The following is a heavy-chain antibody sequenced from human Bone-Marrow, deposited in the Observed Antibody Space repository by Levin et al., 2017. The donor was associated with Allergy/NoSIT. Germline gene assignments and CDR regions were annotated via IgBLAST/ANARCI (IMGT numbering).Heavy chain of an antibody. D-gene: IGHD3-16*01. V-gene: IGHV4-39*01. CDR1: GGSISSSSYY. Sequence: PGGSLRLSCTVSGGSISSSSYYWGWIRQPPGKGLEWIGSIYYSGSTYYNPSLKSRVTISVDTSKNQFSLKLSSVTAADTAVYYGARRGIGQQIDYWGQGTLVTVSS. J-gene: IGHJ4*02. CDR2: IYYSGST. CDR3: ARRGIGQQIDY.